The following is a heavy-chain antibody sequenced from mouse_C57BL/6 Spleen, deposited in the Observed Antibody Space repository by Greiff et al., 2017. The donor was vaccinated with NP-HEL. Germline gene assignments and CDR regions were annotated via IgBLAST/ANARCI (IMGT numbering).Heavy chain of an antibody. CDR3: ARGGLRLRIDY. CDR1: GYTFTSYW. D-gene: IGHD3-2*02. J-gene: IGHJ2*01. Sequence: QVQLKQPGAELVKPGASVKMSCKASGYTFTSYWITWVKQRPGQGLEWIGDIYPGSGSTNYTEKFKSKATLTVDTSSSTAYMQLSSLTSEDSAVYYCARGGLRLRIDYWGQGTTLTVSS. CDR2: IYPGSGST. V-gene: IGHV1-55*01.